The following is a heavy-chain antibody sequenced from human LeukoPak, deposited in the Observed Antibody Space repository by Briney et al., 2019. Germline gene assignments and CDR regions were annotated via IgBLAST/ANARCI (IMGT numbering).Heavy chain of an antibody. CDR3: ARQRWELLAVYYYMDV. D-gene: IGHD1-26*01. J-gene: IGHJ6*03. CDR2: IYTGGST. CDR1: GGSISSYY. Sequence: PSETLSLTCTVSGGSISSYYWSWIRQPPGKGLEWIGYIYTGGSTNYNPSLKSRVTISVDTSKNQFSLKLSSVTAADTAVYYCARQRWELLAVYYYMDVWGKGTTVTVSS. V-gene: IGHV4-4*09.